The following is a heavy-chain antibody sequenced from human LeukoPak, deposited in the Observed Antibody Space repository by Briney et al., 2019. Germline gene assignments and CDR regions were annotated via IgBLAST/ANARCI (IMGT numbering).Heavy chain of an antibody. V-gene: IGHV3-48*01. J-gene: IGHJ4*02. D-gene: IGHD1-26*01. Sequence: GGSLRLSCAASGFTFSSYSMNWVRQAPGKGLEWVSYISSSSSTIYYADSVKGRFTISRDNAKNSLYLQMNGLRAEDTAVYYCARASWSDYWGQGTLVTVSS. CDR3: ARASWSDY. CDR2: ISSSSSTI. CDR1: GFTFSSYS.